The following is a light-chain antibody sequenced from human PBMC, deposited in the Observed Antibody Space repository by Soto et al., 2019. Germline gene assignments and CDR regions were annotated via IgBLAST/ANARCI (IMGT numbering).Light chain of an antibody. CDR3: CSYADTYTFV. CDR2: DVT. V-gene: IGLV2-11*01. J-gene: IGLJ1*01. Sequence: QSALTQPRSVSGSPGQSVTISCTGTSSDVGAYYYVSWYRHLPGKAPKLMIYDVTKRPSVVPDRFSGSKSGNTASLTISGLQAEDEADYYCCSYADTYTFVFGSGTKLTVL. CDR1: SSDVGAYYY.